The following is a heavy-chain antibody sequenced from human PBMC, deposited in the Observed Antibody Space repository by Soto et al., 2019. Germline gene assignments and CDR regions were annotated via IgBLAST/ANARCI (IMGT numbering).Heavy chain of an antibody. J-gene: IGHJ6*02. Sequence: QVQLQQWGAGLLKPSETLSLTCALYGGSFSGYYWSWIRQPPGKGLEWIGEIVHSGSTNYNPALKSRVTISVDTSKNQLSLKLTSVTAADTAVYYCAGSAKISDHYAMDVWGRGTTVTVSS. CDR2: IVHSGST. CDR1: GGSFSGYY. V-gene: IGHV4-34*12. CDR3: AGSAKISDHYAMDV.